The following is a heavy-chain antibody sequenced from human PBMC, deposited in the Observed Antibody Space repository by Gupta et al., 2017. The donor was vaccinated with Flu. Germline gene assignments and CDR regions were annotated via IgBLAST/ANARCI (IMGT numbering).Heavy chain of an antibody. J-gene: IGHJ3*01. V-gene: IGHV3-21*01. Sequence: VRQAPGKGLGWVSSISSSSSYIYDAAAVKGGFNISRDNAKNCLPLQLKRRRVEDTALYYCLRRVADRGGFVAWGQRKKVTV. CDR3: LRRVADRGGFVA. CDR2: ISSSSSYI. D-gene: IGHD2-21*01.